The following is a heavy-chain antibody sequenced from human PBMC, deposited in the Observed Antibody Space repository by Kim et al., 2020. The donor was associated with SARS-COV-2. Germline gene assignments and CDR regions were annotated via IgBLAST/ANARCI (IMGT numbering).Heavy chain of an antibody. V-gene: IGHV6-1*01. J-gene: IGHJ6*02. CDR3: ARVPIRSYYYYGMDV. Sequence: VSVKSRITINPDTSKNQFSLQLNSVTPEDPAVYYCARVPIRSYYYYGMDVWGQGTTVTVSS.